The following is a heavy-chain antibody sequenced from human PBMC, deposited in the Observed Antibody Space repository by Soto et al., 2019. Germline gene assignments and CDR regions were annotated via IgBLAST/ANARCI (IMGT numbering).Heavy chain of an antibody. D-gene: IGHD3-10*01. CDR1: GYSFTSHG. V-gene: IGHV1-18*01. CDR2: ISAYNGHT. J-gene: IGHJ6*02. Sequence: QVQLVQSGAEVKKPGASVKVSCKASGYSFTSHGITWVRQAPGQGLEWMGWISAYNGHTNYAQKLQGRVTMTTDTXTSTAYMXXXXLXXXDTAVYYCARDNGFGESDVWGQGTTVTVSS. CDR3: ARDNGFGESDV.